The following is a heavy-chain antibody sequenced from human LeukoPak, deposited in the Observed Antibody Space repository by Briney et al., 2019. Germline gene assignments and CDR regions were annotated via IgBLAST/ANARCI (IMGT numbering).Heavy chain of an antibody. V-gene: IGHV1-18*01. CDR1: GYTFTSYG. D-gene: IGHD1-26*01. J-gene: IGHJ6*02. CDR3: ARGTHSGSYYSFYYYYYGMDV. Sequence: ASVKVSCKASGYTFTSYGISWVRQAPGQGLEWMGWISAYNGNTNYAQKLQGRVTMTTDTSTSTAYMELRSLRSDDTAVYYCARGTHSGSYYSFYYYYYGMDVWGQGTTVTVSS. CDR2: ISAYNGNT.